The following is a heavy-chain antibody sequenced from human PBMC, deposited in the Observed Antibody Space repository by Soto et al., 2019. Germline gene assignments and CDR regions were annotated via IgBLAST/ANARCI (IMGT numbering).Heavy chain of an antibody. CDR3: ASPLATSHDRDY. V-gene: IGHV1-69*13. J-gene: IGHJ4*02. Sequence: ASVKVSCKASGGTFSSYAISWVRQAPGQGLEWMGGIIPIFGTANYAQKFQGRVTITADESTSTAYMELSSLRSEATAVDYCASPLATSHDRDYWGQGTLVTVSS. CDR1: GGTFSSYA. CDR2: IIPIFGTA.